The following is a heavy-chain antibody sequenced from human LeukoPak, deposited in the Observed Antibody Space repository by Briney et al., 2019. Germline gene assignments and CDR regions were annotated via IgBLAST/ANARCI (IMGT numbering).Heavy chain of an antibody. CDR2: ISGSGANT. Sequence: GGSLRLSCSASGFTFSNYPMHWVRQAPGKRLEYVSAISGSGANTYYADSVKGRFTISRDNSKNTLYLQMINLTPEDTAVYYCVKVSHYDFWTGPFDPWGQGTLVTVSS. J-gene: IGHJ5*02. CDR3: VKVSHYDFWTGPFDP. D-gene: IGHD3-3*01. V-gene: IGHV3-64D*06. CDR1: GFTFSNYP.